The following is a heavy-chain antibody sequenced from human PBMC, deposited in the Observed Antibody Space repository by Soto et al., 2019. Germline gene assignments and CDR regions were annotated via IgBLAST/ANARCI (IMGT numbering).Heavy chain of an antibody. Sequence: PSETLSLTCAVSSGSISSSNWWSWVRQPPGKGLEWIGEIYHSGSTNYNPSLKSRVTISVDKSKNQFSLKLSSVTAADTAVYYCGRSYYDFWSGYYFKDNWFDPWGQGTLVTVSS. J-gene: IGHJ5*02. D-gene: IGHD3-3*01. V-gene: IGHV4-4*02. CDR3: GRSYYDFWSGYYFKDNWFDP. CDR2: IYHSGST. CDR1: SGSISSSNW.